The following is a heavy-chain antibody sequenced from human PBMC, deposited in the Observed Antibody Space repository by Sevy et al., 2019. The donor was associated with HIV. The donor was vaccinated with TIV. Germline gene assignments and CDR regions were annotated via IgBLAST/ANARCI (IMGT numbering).Heavy chain of an antibody. V-gene: IGHV3-30*02. CDR1: GFTFSSYG. CDR3: AKDLCSSTSCYVFYYYYGMDV. Sequence: GGSLRLSCVASGFTFSSYGMHWVRQAPGKGLEWVAFIRYDGSNKYYADSVKGRFTISRDNSKNTLYLQMNSLRAEETAVYYCAKDLCSSTSCYVFYYYYGMDVWGQGTTVTVSS. J-gene: IGHJ6*02. D-gene: IGHD2-2*01. CDR2: IRYDGSNK.